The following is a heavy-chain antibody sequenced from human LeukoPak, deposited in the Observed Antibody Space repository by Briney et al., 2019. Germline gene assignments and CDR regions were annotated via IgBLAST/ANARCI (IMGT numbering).Heavy chain of an antibody. Sequence: PGRSLRLSCAASGFTFSSYAMHWVRQAPGKGLEWVAVISYDGSNKYYADSVKGRFTISRDNSKNTLYLQMNSLRAEDTAVYYCAKAGAVGATPPLYYYYYMDVWGKGTTVTVSS. CDR1: GFTFSSYA. V-gene: IGHV3-30-3*01. CDR2: ISYDGSNK. CDR3: AKAGAVGATPPLYYYYYMDV. D-gene: IGHD1-26*01. J-gene: IGHJ6*03.